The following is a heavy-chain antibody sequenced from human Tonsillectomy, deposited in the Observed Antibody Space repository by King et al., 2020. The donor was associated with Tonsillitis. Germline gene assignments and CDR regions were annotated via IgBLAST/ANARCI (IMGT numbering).Heavy chain of an antibody. V-gene: IGHV4-39*01. D-gene: IGHD3-22*01. J-gene: IGHJ4*02. CDR3: ARLRAYYDSSGYYYFEY. CDR1: GGSISSSSYF. Sequence: PLQESGPGLVKPSETLSLTCTVSGGSISSSSYFWGWIRQPPGQGLEWIGRVYYSGTTYYNPSLKSRVTISVDTSKNQFSLKLSSVTAADTAVYYCARLRAYYDSSGYYYFEYWGQGTLVTVSS. CDR2: VYYSGTT.